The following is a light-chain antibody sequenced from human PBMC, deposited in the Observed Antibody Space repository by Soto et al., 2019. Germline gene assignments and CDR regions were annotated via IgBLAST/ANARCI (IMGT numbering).Light chain of an antibody. CDR1: QSVSSIY. J-gene: IGKJ2*01. V-gene: IGKV3-20*01. CDR2: RAS. Sequence: EIVLTQSPGTLSLSPGERATLSCRASQSVSSIYLAWYQQKPGQAPRLLIYRASSRATGIPDRFSGSGSGTDFTLNISRLEPEDFAVYYCHQYGGSPPYTFGQGTKLEIK. CDR3: HQYGGSPPYT.